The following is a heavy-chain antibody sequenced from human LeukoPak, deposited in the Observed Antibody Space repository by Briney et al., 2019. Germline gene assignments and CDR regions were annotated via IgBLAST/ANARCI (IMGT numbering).Heavy chain of an antibody. J-gene: IGHJ4*02. V-gene: IGHV4-39*07. Sequence: SETLSLTCTVSGGSISSDDYYWGWICQPPGKGLEWIGSIYHSGTTYYNPSLKSRVTISLDTSKNQFSLKLRSLTAADTAVYYCAREDIRGGYVFDYWGQGTLVTVSS. CDR2: IYHSGTT. CDR1: GGSISSDDYY. D-gene: IGHD5-12*01. CDR3: AREDIRGGYVFDY.